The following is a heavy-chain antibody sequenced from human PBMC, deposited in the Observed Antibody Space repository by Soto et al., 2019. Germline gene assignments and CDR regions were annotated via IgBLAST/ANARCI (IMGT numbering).Heavy chain of an antibody. J-gene: IGHJ4*02. CDR2: ISYDGSNN. CDR1: GFTFTGFA. CDR3: AKDRYFDSYHFDY. Sequence: QVQLVESGGGVVQPGRSLRLSCAASGFTFTGFAIHWVRQAPGKGLEWVAVISYDGSNNHYADSVKGRFTISRDDSENPVYLHMNSLRAEDTAVYYCAKDRYFDSYHFDYWGQGTMVTVSS. V-gene: IGHV3-30-3*01. D-gene: IGHD3-9*01.